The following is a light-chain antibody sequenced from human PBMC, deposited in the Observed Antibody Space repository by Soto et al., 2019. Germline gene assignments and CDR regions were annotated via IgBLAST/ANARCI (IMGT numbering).Light chain of an antibody. J-gene: IGKJ5*01. CDR2: DSS. V-gene: IGKV3-11*01. Sequence: EIELTQSPATLSLSPGETATLSCRSSQSVDKFLAWYQQRPGQPHRLLIFDSSNRATGIPDRFSGSGSGTDFTLTIRRLGPEDLAVYYCQQSGDWPQITFGKGQRLEIK. CDR3: QQSGDWPQIT. CDR1: QSVDKF.